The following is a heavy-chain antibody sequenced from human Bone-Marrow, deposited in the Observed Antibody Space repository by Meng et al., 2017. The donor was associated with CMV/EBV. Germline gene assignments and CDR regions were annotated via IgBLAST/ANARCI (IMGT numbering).Heavy chain of an antibody. CDR2: ISAYNGNT. V-gene: IGHV1-18*01. J-gene: IGHJ2*01. D-gene: IGHD4-17*01. CDR1: GYTFTSYG. Sequence: VQLVPCGAEVEQPGASVKVFCKASGYTFTSYGIRWVRQAPGQGLEWMGWISAYNGNTNYAQKLQGRVTMTTDTSTSTAYMELRSLRSDDTAVYYCARDPPLLEYGPPFDLWGRGTLVTVSS. CDR3: ARDPPLLEYGPPFDL.